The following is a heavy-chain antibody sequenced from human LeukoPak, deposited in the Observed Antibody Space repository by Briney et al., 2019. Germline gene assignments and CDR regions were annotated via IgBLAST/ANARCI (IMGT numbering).Heavy chain of an antibody. V-gene: IGHV4-34*01. D-gene: IGHD5-18*01. CDR1: GGSFSGYY. J-gene: IGHJ3*02. Sequence: SETLSLTCAVYGGSFSGYYWSWIRQPPGKGLEWIGEINNSGSTNYNPSLKSRVTISVDTSKNQFSLKLNSVTAADTAVYYCARGAPKEIQLWLRLRGVAFDIWGQGTMVTVSS. CDR2: INNSGST. CDR3: ARGAPKEIQLWLRLRGVAFDI.